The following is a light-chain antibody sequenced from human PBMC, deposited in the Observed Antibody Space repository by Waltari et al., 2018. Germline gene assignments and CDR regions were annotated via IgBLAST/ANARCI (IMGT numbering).Light chain of an antibody. V-gene: IGLV7-43*01. CDR3: WLYYSGVGWV. CDR1: TGAVTSGHY. CDR2: DIS. J-gene: IGLJ3*02. Sequence: QAVVTQEPSLTVSPGGTVTLTCASSTGAVTSGHYPHWFQQKPGQAPKTLIYDISNKLSWTPARFSGSLAGGKAALTLSGAQAEDEADDYCWLYYSGVGWVFGGGTRLTVL.